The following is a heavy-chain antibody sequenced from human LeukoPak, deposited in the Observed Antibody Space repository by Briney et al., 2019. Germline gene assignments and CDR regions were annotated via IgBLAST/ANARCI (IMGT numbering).Heavy chain of an antibody. CDR2: IIPIFGTA. D-gene: IGHD3-10*01. CDR3: ATHRNRYGSSPRYYYGMDV. V-gene: IGHV1-69*13. CDR1: GGTFSSYA. Sequence: SVKVSCKASGGTFSSYAISWVRQAPGQGLEWMGGIIPIFGTANYAQKFQGRVTITADESTSTAYMELSSLRSEDTAVYYCATHRNRYGSSPRYYYGMDVWGQGTTVTVSS. J-gene: IGHJ6*02.